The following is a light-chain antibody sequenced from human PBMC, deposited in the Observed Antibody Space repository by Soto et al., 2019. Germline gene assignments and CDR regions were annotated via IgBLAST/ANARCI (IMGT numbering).Light chain of an antibody. CDR3: QQYGTSPLT. Sequence: EIVLTQSPGTLSLSPGERATLSCRASQSVGSTYLAWYQQKPGQAPKRLIYGVSSRATGIPDRFSGSGSGTDLTLTISRLEPEDFAVYYCQQYGTSPLTFGLGTKVD. J-gene: IGKJ3*01. CDR1: QSVGSTY. CDR2: GVS. V-gene: IGKV3-20*01.